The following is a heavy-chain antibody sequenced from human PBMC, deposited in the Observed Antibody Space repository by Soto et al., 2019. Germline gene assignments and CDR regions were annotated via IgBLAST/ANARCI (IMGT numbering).Heavy chain of an antibody. CDR3: AKARAIFGVVIISDYYYDMGV. Sequence: QVQLVESGGGVVQPGRSLRLSCAASGFTFSSYAMHWVRQAPGKGLEWVAVISYDGSHEYYADSVRGRFTISRDNSKNTLYLQANSLRAEDTAVYFCAKARAIFGVVIISDYYYDMGVWGQGTTVTVSS. CDR1: GFTFSSYA. V-gene: IGHV3-30*18. J-gene: IGHJ6*02. D-gene: IGHD3-3*01. CDR2: ISYDGSHE.